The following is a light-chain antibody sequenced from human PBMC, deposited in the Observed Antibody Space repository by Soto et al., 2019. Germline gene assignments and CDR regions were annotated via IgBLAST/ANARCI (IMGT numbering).Light chain of an antibody. CDR1: QSVSNNY. V-gene: IGKV3-20*01. CDR3: QQYASSPIT. CDR2: GAS. J-gene: IGKJ1*01. Sequence: EVVLTQSPGTLSLSPGARATLSCRARQSVSNNYLAWSQQNPGQAPRLLIYGASSRATGIPDRFSGSGSGTNFTLTISRLEPGDFAVYRCQQYASSPITFGQGTKVDI.